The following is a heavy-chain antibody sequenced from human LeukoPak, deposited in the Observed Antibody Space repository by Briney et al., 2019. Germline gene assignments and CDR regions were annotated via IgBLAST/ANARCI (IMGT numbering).Heavy chain of an antibody. Sequence: GGSLRLSCAASGFTFGSYDMHWVRQATGKGLEWVSAIGTAGDTYYPGSVKGRFTISRENAKNSLYLQMNSLRAGDTAVYYCARGLGYSSSWTYNWFDPWGQGTLVTVSS. CDR3: ARGLGYSSSWTYNWFDP. CDR2: IGTAGDT. V-gene: IGHV3-13*01. D-gene: IGHD6-13*01. J-gene: IGHJ5*02. CDR1: GFTFGSYD.